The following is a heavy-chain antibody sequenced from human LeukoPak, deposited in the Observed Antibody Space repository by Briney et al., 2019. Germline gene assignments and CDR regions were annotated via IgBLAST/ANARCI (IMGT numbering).Heavy chain of an antibody. CDR2: IYYSGST. D-gene: IGHD2-15*01. V-gene: IGHV4-39*01. Sequence: PSETLSLTCTVSGGSISSSSYYWGWIRQPPGKGLEWIGSIYYSGSTYYNPSLKSRVTISVDTSKNQFSLKLSSVTAADTAVYYCARGSDCSGGSCYSSVRVWFDPWGQGTPVTVSS. J-gene: IGHJ5*02. CDR3: ARGSDCSGGSCYSSVRVWFDP. CDR1: GGSISSSSYY.